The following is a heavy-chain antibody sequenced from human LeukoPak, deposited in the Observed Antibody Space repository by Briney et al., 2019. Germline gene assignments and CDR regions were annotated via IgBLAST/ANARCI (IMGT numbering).Heavy chain of an antibody. J-gene: IGHJ4*02. CDR2: INPNSGGT. CDR1: GYTFTGYY. Sequence: GASVKVSCKASGYTFTGYYMHWVRQAPGQGLEWMGWINPNSGGTNYAQKFQGRVTMTRDTSISTAYMELSRLRSDDTAVYYCARNYDFWSGYYSPRGYFDYWGQGTLVTVSS. V-gene: IGHV1-2*02. CDR3: ARNYDFWSGYYSPRGYFDY. D-gene: IGHD3-3*01.